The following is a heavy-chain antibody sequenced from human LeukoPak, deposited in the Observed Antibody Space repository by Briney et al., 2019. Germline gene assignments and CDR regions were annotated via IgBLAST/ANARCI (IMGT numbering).Heavy chain of an antibody. CDR2: SNPNSGGR. CDR1: GYTFTGYY. CDR3: ARGYCSGGTCYLVENWLDP. D-gene: IGHD2-15*01. J-gene: IGHJ5*02. Sequence: ASVKVSFNCSGYTFTGYYMHWVRQAPGQGLEWMGRSNPNSGGRKYVQNFEGRVTMTRETSISTAYMGLSRLRSDDTAVYYCARGYCSGGTCYLVENWLDPWGQGTLVTVSP. V-gene: IGHV1-2*06.